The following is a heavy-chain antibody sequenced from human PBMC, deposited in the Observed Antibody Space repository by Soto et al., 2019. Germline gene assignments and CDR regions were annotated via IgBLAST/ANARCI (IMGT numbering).Heavy chain of an antibody. V-gene: IGHV3-23*01. J-gene: IGHJ4*02. Sequence: EVQLLESGWGLVQPGGSLRLSCAASGLNFSNYAMSWVRQAPGKELEWVSTISGTGGSTYYADSVKGRFTISRDNANNPLYLQMNSLRAEDAAVYYCAIISGYYYAVADYWGQGALVTVSS. CDR1: GLNFSNYA. D-gene: IGHD3-22*01. CDR2: ISGTGGST. CDR3: AIISGYYYAVADY.